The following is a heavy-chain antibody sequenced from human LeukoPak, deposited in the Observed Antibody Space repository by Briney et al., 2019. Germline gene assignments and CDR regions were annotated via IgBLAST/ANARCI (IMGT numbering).Heavy chain of an antibody. V-gene: IGHV3-21*01. J-gene: IGHJ3*02. Sequence: GGSLRLSCAASGFTFSSYSVNWVRQAPGKGLEWVSSISSSSRYIYYADSVKGRFTISRDNAKNSLYLQMNSLRAEDTAVYYCASRTEDDGLDIWGQGTTVTVSS. D-gene: IGHD4-17*01. CDR2: ISSSSRYI. CDR3: ASRTEDDGLDI. CDR1: GFTFSSYS.